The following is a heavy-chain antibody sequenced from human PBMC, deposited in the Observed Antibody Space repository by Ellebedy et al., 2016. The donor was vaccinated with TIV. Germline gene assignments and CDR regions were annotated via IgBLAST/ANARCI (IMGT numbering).Heavy chain of an antibody. D-gene: IGHD3-22*01. Sequence: GGSLRLXXAASGFIFGSYGMHCVRQAPGKGLEWVTVISYEGSNEYYADSVKGRFTISRDNSKNTLYLQMNSLRAEDTAVYYCARGGTYSYDSSSYPDFDYWGQGTLVTVSS. CDR3: ARGGTYSYDSSSYPDFDY. CDR2: ISYEGSNE. J-gene: IGHJ4*02. V-gene: IGHV3-30-3*01. CDR1: GFIFGSYG.